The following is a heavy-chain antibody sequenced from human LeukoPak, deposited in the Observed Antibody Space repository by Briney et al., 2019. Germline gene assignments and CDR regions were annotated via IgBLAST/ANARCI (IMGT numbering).Heavy chain of an antibody. CDR2: ISSSSSYI. Sequence: PGGSLRLSCAASGFTFSSYSMNWVRQAPGKGLEWVSFISSSSSYIYYADSVKGRFTISRDNAKNSLYLQLNSLRAEDTAVYYFARDEVACSSTNCYFVYWGQATLVTVSS. J-gene: IGHJ1*01. CDR3: ARDEVACSSTNCYFVY. CDR1: GFTFSSYS. V-gene: IGHV3-21*01. D-gene: IGHD2-2*01.